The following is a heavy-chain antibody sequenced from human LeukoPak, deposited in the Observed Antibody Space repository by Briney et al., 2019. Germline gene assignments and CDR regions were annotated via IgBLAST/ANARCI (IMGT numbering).Heavy chain of an antibody. CDR2: VKSKTDGGTT. V-gene: IGHV3-15*01. CDR1: GFTFSNAW. D-gene: IGHD2-2*01. J-gene: IGHJ4*02. Sequence: GGSLRLSCAASGFTFSNAWMSWVRQAPGKGLEWVGRVKSKTDGGTTDYAAPVKGRFTISRDDSKNTLYLQMNSLKTEDTAVYNCTRHYCSSTSCYHYWGQGTLVTVSS. CDR3: TRHYCSSTSCYHY.